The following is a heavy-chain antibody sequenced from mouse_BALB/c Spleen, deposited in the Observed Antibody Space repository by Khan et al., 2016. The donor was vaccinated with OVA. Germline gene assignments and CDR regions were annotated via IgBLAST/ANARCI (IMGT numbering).Heavy chain of an antibody. CDR3: VNHGSSSAWFTY. CDR2: INPSTDYT. Sequence: VQLQQSGAELAKPGASVKMSCKASGYTFTSYWMHWVKQRPGQGLEWIGYINPSTDYTEYNQKFKDKATLTVDKSSSTAYMQLTSLTSEDSAVYNGVNHGSSSAWFTYWGQGTLVTVSA. V-gene: IGHV1-7*01. D-gene: IGHD1-1*01. CDR1: GYTFTSYW. J-gene: IGHJ3*01.